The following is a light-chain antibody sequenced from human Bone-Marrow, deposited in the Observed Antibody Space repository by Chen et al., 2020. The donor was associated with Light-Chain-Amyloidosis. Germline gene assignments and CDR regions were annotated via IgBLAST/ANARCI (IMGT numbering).Light chain of an antibody. CDR2: RDT. V-gene: IGLV3-25*03. Sequence: SYELTQPPSVSVSPGQTARITCSGDDLPTKYAYWYQQKPGQAPVLVIHRDTERPSGISERFSGSSSATTATLTISGVQAEDEADYHCQSAYSSGTYEVIFGGGTKLTVL. CDR1: DLPTKY. CDR3: QSAYSSGTYEVI. J-gene: IGLJ2*01.